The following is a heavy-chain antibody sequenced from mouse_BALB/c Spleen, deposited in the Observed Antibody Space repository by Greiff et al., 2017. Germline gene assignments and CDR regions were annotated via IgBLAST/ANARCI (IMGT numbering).Heavy chain of an antibody. CDR2: IFPGTGTT. CDR3: ARAGLRPYYAMDY. J-gene: IGHJ4*01. Sequence: QVQLKESGAELVKPGASVKLSCKTSGYTFTSYWIQWVKQRPGQGLGWIGEIFPGTGTTYYNEKFKGKATLTIDTSSSTAYMQLSSLTSEDSAVYFCARAGLRPYYAMDYWGQGTSVTVSS. D-gene: IGHD2-4*01. CDR1: GYTFTSYW. V-gene: IGHV1S132*01.